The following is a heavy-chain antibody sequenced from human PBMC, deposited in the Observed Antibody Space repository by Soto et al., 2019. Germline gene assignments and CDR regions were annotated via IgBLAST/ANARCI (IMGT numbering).Heavy chain of an antibody. V-gene: IGHV3-23*01. J-gene: IGHJ1*01. Sequence: GGSLRLSCAASGFTFSSYAMSWGRQAPGKGLEWVSAISGSGGSTYYADSVKGRLTISRDNSKNTLYLQMNSLRAEDTAVYYCARTYSSGWYDREYFQHWGQGTLVTVSS. CDR3: ARTYSSGWYDREYFQH. CDR1: GFTFSSYA. D-gene: IGHD6-19*01. CDR2: ISGSGGST.